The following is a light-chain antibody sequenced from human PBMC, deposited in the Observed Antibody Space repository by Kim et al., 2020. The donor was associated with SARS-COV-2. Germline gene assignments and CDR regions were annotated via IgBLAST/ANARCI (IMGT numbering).Light chain of an antibody. Sequence: SPGQTASITCSGDKLGDKYACWYQQKPGQSPVLVINQDSKRPSGIPGRFSGSNSGNTATLTISGTQSMDEADYYCQAWDSSTAPVFGGGTQLTVL. CDR2: QDS. J-gene: IGLJ3*02. CDR3: QAWDSSTAPV. CDR1: KLGDKY. V-gene: IGLV3-1*01.